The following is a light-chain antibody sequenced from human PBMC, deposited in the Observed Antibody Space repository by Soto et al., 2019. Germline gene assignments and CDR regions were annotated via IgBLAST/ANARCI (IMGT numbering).Light chain of an antibody. CDR2: TAS. Sequence: DIQMTQSPSSLSASAGDRVTITCRASQSISSYLNWYQQKPGKVPKLLIYTASSLQSGVPSRFSGSGSGTDFTLTISSVQPEDFATYYCLQDYNYPITFGGGTKVEIK. CDR1: QSISSY. V-gene: IGKV1-39*01. J-gene: IGKJ4*01. CDR3: LQDYNYPIT.